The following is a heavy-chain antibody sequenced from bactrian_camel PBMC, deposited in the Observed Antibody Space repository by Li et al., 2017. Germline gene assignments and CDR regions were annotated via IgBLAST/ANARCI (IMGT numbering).Heavy chain of an antibody. V-gene: IGHV3S31*01. CDR2: IDSKGIMT. Sequence: EVQLVESGGGSVQAGGSLRLSCSASGYTYSGMCMAWFRQAPGKEREEVAHIDSKGIMTYAKSVEGRFTISRANAKNLYLQMNRLEPEDTAMYYCAAGGGNGAFCYTGERSMDYWGQGTQVTVS. CDR1: GYTYSGMC. CDR3: AAGGGNGAFCYTGERSMDY. J-gene: IGHJ4*01. D-gene: IGHD2*01.